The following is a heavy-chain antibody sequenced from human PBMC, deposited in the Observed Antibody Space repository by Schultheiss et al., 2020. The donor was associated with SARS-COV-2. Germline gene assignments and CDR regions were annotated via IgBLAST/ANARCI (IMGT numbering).Heavy chain of an antibody. V-gene: IGHV4-38-2*01. D-gene: IGHD3-10*01. CDR2: INHSGST. CDR1: DYSISSGYY. Sequence: SETLSLTCAVSDYSISSGYYWGWIRQPPGKGLEWIGEINHSGSTNYNPSLKSRVTISVDTSKNQFSLKLSSVTAADTAVYYCARHGSGDFSSYWYFDLWGRGTLVTVSS. J-gene: IGHJ2*01. CDR3: ARHGSGDFSSYWYFDL.